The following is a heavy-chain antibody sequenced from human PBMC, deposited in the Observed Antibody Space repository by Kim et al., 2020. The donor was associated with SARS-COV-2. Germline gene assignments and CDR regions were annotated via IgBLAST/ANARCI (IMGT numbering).Heavy chain of an antibody. J-gene: IGHJ3*02. Sequence: GGSLRLSCAASGFTVSSNYMSWVRQAPGKGLEWVSVIYSGGSTYYADSVKGRFTISRDNSKNTLYLQMNSLRAEDTAVYYCAREGGYSYGYTHDAFDIWGQGTMVTVSS. CDR3: AREGGYSYGYTHDAFDI. CDR1: GFTVSSNY. D-gene: IGHD5-18*01. V-gene: IGHV3-66*02. CDR2: IYSGGST.